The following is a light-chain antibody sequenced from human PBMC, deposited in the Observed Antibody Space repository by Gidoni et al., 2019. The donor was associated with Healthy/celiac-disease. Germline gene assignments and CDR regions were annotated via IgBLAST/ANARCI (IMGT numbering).Light chain of an antibody. CDR1: SSDVGGYNY. Sequence: QSALTQPASVSGSPGQSITISCTGTSSDVGGYNYVSWYQRHPGKAPKLMIYEVSNRPSGVSNRFSGSKSGNTASLTISGLQAEDEADYYCSSYTSSSTPHNYVFGTGTKVTVL. J-gene: IGLJ1*01. V-gene: IGLV2-14*01. CDR3: SSYTSSSTPHNYV. CDR2: EVS.